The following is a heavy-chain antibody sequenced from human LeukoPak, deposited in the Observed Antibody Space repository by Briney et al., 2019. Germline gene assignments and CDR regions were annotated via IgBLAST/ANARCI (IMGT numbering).Heavy chain of an antibody. CDR2: ISHDGYNE. CDR3: AKRGAYDRFSLYHFDY. D-gene: IGHD3-22*01. J-gene: IGHJ4*02. CDR1: GFTFATYA. Sequence: GGSLRLSCAASGFTFATYAVHWVRQAPGKGLEWVAAISHDGYNEYYAASVKGRFTISRDNSKNTLYLQMNSLRAEDTAVYYCAKRGAYDRFSLYHFDYWGQGTLVTVSS. V-gene: IGHV3-30-3*02.